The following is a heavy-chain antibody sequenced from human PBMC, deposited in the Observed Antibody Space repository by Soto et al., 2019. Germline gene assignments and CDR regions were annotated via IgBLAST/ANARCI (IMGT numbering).Heavy chain of an antibody. CDR2: INPSGGST. Sequence: QVQLVQSGAEVKKPGASVKVSCKASGYTFTSYYMHWVRQAPGQGLEWMGIINPSGGSTSYAQKFQGRVTMTRDTSTSTVYMELSSLRSEDTAVYYCASEGSSYVTSNDAFDIWGQGTMVTVSS. CDR1: GYTFTSYY. V-gene: IGHV1-46*01. CDR3: ASEGSSYVTSNDAFDI. D-gene: IGHD5-18*01. J-gene: IGHJ3*02.